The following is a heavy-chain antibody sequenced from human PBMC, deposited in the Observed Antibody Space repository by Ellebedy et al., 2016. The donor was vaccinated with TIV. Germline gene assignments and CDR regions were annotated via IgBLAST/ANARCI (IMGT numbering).Heavy chain of an antibody. CDR3: ARQGGAYGDHVPYWYFDL. V-gene: IGHV4-39*01. Sequence: SETLSLTXTVSGGSISSSSYYWGWIRQPPGKGLEWIGSINYRWSTYYNPSLKSRVTISVDTSKNQFSLKLSSVTAADTAVYYCARQGGAYGDHVPYWYFDLWGRGTPVTVSS. CDR1: GGSISSSSYY. J-gene: IGHJ2*01. D-gene: IGHD4-17*01. CDR2: INYRWST.